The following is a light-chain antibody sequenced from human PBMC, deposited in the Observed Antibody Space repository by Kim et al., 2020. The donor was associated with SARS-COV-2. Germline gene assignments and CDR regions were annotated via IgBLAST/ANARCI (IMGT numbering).Light chain of an antibody. CDR3: SSYTSTNTLV. CDR1: GMDVGGDSH. CDR2: DVT. Sequence: GQSITLSCTGSGMDVGGDSHVSWHQQYPGKAPKIMIYDVTKRPSGVSNRFSGSKSGNTASLTISGLQAEDEADYYCSSYTSTNTLVFGGGTKLTVL. J-gene: IGLJ2*01. V-gene: IGLV2-14*04.